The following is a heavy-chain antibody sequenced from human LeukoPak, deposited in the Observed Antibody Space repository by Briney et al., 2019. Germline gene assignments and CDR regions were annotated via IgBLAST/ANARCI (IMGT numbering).Heavy chain of an antibody. Sequence: ASVKVSCTASGYTFTSYYMHWVRQAPGQGLEWMGIINPSGGSTSYAQKFQGRVTMTRDTSTSTVYMELSSLRSEDTAVYYCARDLRITIFGVVTAAYYFDYWGQGTLVTVSS. CDR2: INPSGGST. J-gene: IGHJ4*02. CDR3: ARDLRITIFGVVTAAYYFDY. CDR1: GYTFTSYY. V-gene: IGHV1-46*01. D-gene: IGHD3-3*01.